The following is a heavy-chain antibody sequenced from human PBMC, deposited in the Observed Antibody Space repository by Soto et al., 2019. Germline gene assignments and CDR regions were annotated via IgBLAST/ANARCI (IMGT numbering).Heavy chain of an antibody. V-gene: IGHV4-4*07. J-gene: IGHJ4*02. CDR2: IYTSGST. CDR3: ARDLMVRGVIYFDY. CDR1: GGSISSYY. Sequence: AETLSLTCTVSGGSISSYYWSWIRQPAGKGLEWIGRIYTSGSTNYNPSLKSRVTMSVDTSKNQFSLKLSSVTAADTAVYYCARDLMVRGVIYFDYWGQGTLVTVSS. D-gene: IGHD3-10*01.